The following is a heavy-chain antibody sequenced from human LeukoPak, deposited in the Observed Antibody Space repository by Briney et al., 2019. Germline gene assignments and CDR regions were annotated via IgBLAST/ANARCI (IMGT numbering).Heavy chain of an antibody. J-gene: IGHJ4*02. D-gene: IGHD1-26*01. Sequence: GGSLRPSCAASGFTFRSYGMNWVRQAPGKGLKWVALIRYDGSNKYYADSVKGRFTISRDNSKNSLFLQMSSLRVEDTAVYYCAKDQRGNYPHFYDCWGQGTLVIVSS. CDR3: AKDQRGNYPHFYDC. V-gene: IGHV3-30*02. CDR1: GFTFRSYG. CDR2: IRYDGSNK.